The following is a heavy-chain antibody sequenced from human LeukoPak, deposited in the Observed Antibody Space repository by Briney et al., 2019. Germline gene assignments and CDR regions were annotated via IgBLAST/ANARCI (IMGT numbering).Heavy chain of an antibody. CDR3: ARDRDGYNTGYFDY. Sequence: ASVKVSCKASGYTFTSYYMHWVRQAPGQGLEWMGIINPSGGSTSYAQKFQGKVTMTRDMSTSTVYMELSRLRSDDTAVYYCARDRDGYNTGYFDYWGQGTLVTVSS. CDR1: GYTFTSYY. D-gene: IGHD5-24*01. V-gene: IGHV1-46*01. J-gene: IGHJ4*02. CDR2: INPSGGST.